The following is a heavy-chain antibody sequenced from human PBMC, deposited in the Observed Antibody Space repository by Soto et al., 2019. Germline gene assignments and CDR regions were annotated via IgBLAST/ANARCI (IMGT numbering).Heavy chain of an antibody. CDR3: ARIGWGGDS. D-gene: IGHD7-27*01. CDR2: IYYSGST. J-gene: IGHJ4*02. V-gene: IGHV4-59*08. Sequence: SETLSLTCTVSGGSISSYYWSWIRQPPGKGLEWIGYIYYSGSTNYNPSLKSRVTISIDTSKNQFSLKVNSVTAADTAVYFCARIGWGGDSWGQGTLVTVS. CDR1: GGSISSYY.